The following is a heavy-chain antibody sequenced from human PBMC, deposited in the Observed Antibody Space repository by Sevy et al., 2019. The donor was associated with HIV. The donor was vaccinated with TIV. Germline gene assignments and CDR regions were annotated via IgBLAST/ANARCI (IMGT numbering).Heavy chain of an antibody. Sequence: GGSLRLSCAASGFTFSTYEMNRVRQAPWKGLEWVSYISSSGSTIYYADSVKGRFTISRDSAKNSLYLQMNSLRAEDTAVYYCARGAWGGIDYWGQGTLVTVSS. J-gene: IGHJ4*02. V-gene: IGHV3-48*03. D-gene: IGHD3-16*01. CDR1: GFTFSTYE. CDR3: ARGAWGGIDY. CDR2: ISSSGSTI.